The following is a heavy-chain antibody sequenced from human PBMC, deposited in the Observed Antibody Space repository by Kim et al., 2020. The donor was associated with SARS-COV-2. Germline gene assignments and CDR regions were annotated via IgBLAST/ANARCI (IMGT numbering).Heavy chain of an antibody. D-gene: IGHD5-18*01. J-gene: IGHJ4*02. CDR3: AKDPGGYSLRY. Sequence: GGSLRLSCVASGFTFSTYAMAWVRQAPGRGLEWISAITNSGDVTYYPDSVKGRFTISRDNSKNTLFLQMHSLSAEDTAIYYCAKDPGGYSLRYWGQGTL. CDR2: ITNSGDVT. CDR1: GFTFSTYA. V-gene: IGHV3-23*01.